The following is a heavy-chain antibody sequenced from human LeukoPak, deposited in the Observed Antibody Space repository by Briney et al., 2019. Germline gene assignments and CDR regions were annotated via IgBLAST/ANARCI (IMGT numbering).Heavy chain of an antibody. CDR2: IDPSDSET. CDR1: GYSFTSYW. D-gene: IGHD5-18*01. CDR3: ARHGNSYGHFDY. J-gene: IGHJ4*02. Sequence: GESLKISCKASGYSFTSYWIGWVREMPGKGLEWMGIIDPSDSETRYTPSFQGQVTISVDKSLTTADLQWNSLKASDTAMYYCARHGNSYGHFDYWGQGTLVTVSS. V-gene: IGHV5-51*01.